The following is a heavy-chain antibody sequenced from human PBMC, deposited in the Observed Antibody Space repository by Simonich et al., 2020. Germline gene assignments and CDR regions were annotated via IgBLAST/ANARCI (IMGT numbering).Heavy chain of an antibody. CDR2: FSWISGGI. Sequence: EVQLVESGGGLVQPGRSLRLSGAASGFTFNDYAMHWVRQSPGEGREWVLGFSWISGGIGYADSVKGRCTISRDNAKNSLYLQMNSLRAEDTALYYCAKDSGYCSGGSCYYFDYWGQGTLVTVSS. D-gene: IGHD2-15*01. CDR3: AKDSGYCSGGSCYYFDY. J-gene: IGHJ4*02. CDR1: GFTFNDYA. V-gene: IGHV3-9*01.